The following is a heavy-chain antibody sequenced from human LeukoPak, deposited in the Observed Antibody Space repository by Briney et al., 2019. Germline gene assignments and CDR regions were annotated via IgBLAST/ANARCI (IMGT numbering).Heavy chain of an antibody. D-gene: IGHD2-15*01. CDR1: GFTFSSYG. V-gene: IGHV3-33*01. CDR2: IWYDGSNK. CDR3: ARSRAILPSFDY. J-gene: IGHJ4*02. Sequence: GGSLRLSCAASGFTFSSYGMRWVRQAPGKGLEWVAVIWYDGSNKYYADSVKGRFTISRDNSKNTLYLQMNSLRAEDTAVYYCARSRAILPSFDYWGQGTLVTVSS.